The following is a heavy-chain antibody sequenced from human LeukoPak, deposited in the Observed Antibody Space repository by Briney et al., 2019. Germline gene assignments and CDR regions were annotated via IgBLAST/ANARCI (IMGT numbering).Heavy chain of an antibody. CDR2: IYYSGST. V-gene: IGHV4-31*03. J-gene: IGHJ5*02. D-gene: IGHD3-3*01. CDR3: ARVLTDFWSGYYNRFDP. Sequence: SETLSLTCTVSGGSISSGGYYWSWIRQHPGKGLEWIGYIYYSGSTYYNPSLKSRVTISVDTSKNQFSLKLSSVTAADTAVYYCARVLTDFWSGYYNRFDPWGQGTLVTVSS. CDR1: GGSISSGGYY.